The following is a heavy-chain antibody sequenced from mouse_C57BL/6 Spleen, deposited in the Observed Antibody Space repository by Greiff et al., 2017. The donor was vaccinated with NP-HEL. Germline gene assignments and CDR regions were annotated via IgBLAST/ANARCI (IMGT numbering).Heavy chain of an antibody. Sequence: DVMLVESGGGLVKPGGSLKLSCAASGFTFSSYAMSWVRQTPEKRLEWVATISDGGSYTYYPDNVKGRFTISRDNAKNNLYLQMSHLKSEDTAMYYCARLGSRGWGQGTSVTVSS. D-gene: IGHD4-1*01. CDR2: ISDGGSYT. V-gene: IGHV5-4*03. J-gene: IGHJ4*01. CDR3: ARLGSRG. CDR1: GFTFSSYA.